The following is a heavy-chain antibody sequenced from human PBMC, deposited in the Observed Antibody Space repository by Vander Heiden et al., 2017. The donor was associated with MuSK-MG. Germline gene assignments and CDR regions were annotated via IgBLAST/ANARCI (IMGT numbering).Heavy chain of an antibody. D-gene: IGHD3-10*01. CDR2: ISPYNGNT. Sequence: QVQLVHSGPEVRKPGASVKVSCKASGYTFTSYYIAWLRQAPGQGLEWMGWISPYNGNTSYSQKFQDRVTMITDTPTTTAYMEMRNLRSDDTAVYYCALRWGDWSGPWGQGTLVTVSS. V-gene: IGHV1-18*01. CDR3: ALRWGDWSGP. J-gene: IGHJ5*02. CDR1: GYTFTSYY.